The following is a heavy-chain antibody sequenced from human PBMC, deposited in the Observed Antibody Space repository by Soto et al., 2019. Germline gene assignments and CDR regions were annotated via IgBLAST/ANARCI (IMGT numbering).Heavy chain of an antibody. V-gene: IGHV4-34*01. J-gene: IGHJ4*02. CDR3: ARGTSIAVAGHGGDY. D-gene: IGHD6-19*01. CDR2: INHSGST. CDR1: GGSFSGYY. Sequence: PSETLSLTCAVYGGSFSGYYWSWIRQPPGKGLEWIGEINHSGSTNYNPSLKSRVTISVDTSKNQFSLKLSSVTAADTAVYYCARGTSIAVAGHGGDYWGQGTLVTVSS.